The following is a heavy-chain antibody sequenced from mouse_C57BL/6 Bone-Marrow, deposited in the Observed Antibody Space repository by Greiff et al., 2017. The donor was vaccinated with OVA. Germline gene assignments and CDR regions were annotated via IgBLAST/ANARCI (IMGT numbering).Heavy chain of an antibody. V-gene: IGHV1-74*01. CDR1: GYTFTSYW. CDR2: IHPSDSDT. J-gene: IGHJ3*01. Sequence: QVQLQQPGAELVKPGASVKVSCKASGYTFTSYWMHWVKQRPGQGLEWIGRIHPSDSDTNYNQKFKGKATLTVDKSSSTAYMQLSSLTSEDSAVYYCAIKEDRRGLRGFAYWGQGTLVTVSA. D-gene: IGHD1-1*01. CDR3: AIKEDRRGLRGFAY.